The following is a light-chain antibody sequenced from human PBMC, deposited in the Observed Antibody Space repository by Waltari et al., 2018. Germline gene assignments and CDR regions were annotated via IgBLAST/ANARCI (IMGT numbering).Light chain of an antibody. CDR2: INS. Sequence: QSVLTQPPSASGTPGQRIIIPCSGSSSNIGSHSVNWYQQLPGTAPKLLIYINSQRPAGAPARVSGSWSATSASLAISGLQFEDEADYYCSTWDDTLKGVFGGGTKLTVL. CDR3: STWDDTLKGV. J-gene: IGLJ2*01. CDR1: SSNIGSHS. V-gene: IGLV1-44*01.